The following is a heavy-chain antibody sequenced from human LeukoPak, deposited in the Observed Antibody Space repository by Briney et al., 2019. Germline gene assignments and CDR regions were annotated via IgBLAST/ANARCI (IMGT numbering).Heavy chain of an antibody. J-gene: IGHJ4*02. V-gene: IGHV3-23*01. CDR2: ISGSGGST. D-gene: IGHD2-2*02. Sequence: GGSLRLSCAASGFTFSNYAMSWVRQAPGKGLEWVSSISGSGGSTYYADSVKGRFTISRDNSKNTLYLQMNSLRAEDTAVYYCAKSGEGCSSTSCYRAYWGQGTLVTVSS. CDR3: AKSGEGCSSTSCYRAY. CDR1: GFTFSNYA.